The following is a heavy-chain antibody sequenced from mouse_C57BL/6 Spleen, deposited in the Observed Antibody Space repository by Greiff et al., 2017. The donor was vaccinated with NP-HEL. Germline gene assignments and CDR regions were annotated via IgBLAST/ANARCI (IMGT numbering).Heavy chain of an antibody. CDR2: IYPGDGDT. D-gene: IGHD2-5*01. Sequence: LQQSGASVKISCKASGYAFSSYWMNWVKQRPGKGLEWIGQIYPGDGDTNYNGKFKGKATLTADKSSSTAYMQLSSLTSEDSAVYFCAREGSNYGGDYWGQGTTLTVSS. CDR3: AREGSNYGGDY. J-gene: IGHJ2*01. CDR1: GYAFSSYW. V-gene: IGHV1-80*01.